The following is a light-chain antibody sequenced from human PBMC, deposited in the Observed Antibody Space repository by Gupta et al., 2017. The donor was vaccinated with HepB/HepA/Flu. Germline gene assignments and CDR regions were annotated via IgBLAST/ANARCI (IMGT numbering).Light chain of an antibody. CDR3: MQDTPFQS. CDR1: QSLVHSDGNTY. CDR2: KSS. V-gene: IGKV2-24*01. Sequence: DIMMTQTPLSSPVTLGQPASISCRSSQSLVHSDGNTYLSWLQQRPGQPPRLIIYKSSNRFSGVPDRFSGSGVVRDFTLKSSRGEDEDVGTYYGMQDTPFQSFGQGTKLEIK. J-gene: IGKJ2*03.